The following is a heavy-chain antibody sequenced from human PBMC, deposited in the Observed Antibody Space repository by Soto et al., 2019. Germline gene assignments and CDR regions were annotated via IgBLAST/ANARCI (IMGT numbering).Heavy chain of an antibody. Sequence: EVQLVESGGGLVQPGGSLRLSCAASGFTFSSYWMSWVRQAPGKGLEWGANIKQAGSETYYVDSVKGRFTISRDNAKNSLYLQMNSLRAEDTAVYYCASYGSGSYRWGQGTLVTVSS. J-gene: IGHJ4*02. D-gene: IGHD3-10*01. CDR2: IKQAGSET. CDR3: ASYGSGSYR. CDR1: GFTFSSYW. V-gene: IGHV3-7*01.